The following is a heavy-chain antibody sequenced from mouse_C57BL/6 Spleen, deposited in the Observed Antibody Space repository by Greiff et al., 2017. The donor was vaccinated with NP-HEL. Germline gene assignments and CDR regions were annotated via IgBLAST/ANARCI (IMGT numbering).Heavy chain of an antibody. J-gene: IGHJ3*01. V-gene: IGHV5-4*01. CDR2: ISDGGSYT. D-gene: IGHD2-5*01. Sequence: DVMLVESGGGLVKPGGSLKLSCAASGFTFSSYAMSWVRQTPEKRLEWVATISDGGSYTYYPDNVKGRFTISRDNAKNNLYLQMSHLKSEDTAMYYCAREGSNYGFAYWGQGTLVTVSA. CDR3: AREGSNYGFAY. CDR1: GFTFSSYA.